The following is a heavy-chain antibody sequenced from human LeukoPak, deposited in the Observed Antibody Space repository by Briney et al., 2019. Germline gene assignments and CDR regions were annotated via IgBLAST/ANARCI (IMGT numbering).Heavy chain of an antibody. J-gene: IGHJ4*02. Sequence: PGGSLRLSCAASGFTFSSYSMNWVRQAPGKGLEWVSYISSSSSTIYYADSVKGRFTISRDNAKNSLYLQMNSLRAEDTAVYYCARVFSGYVPNFDYWGQGTLVTVSS. D-gene: IGHD5-12*01. CDR2: ISSSSSTI. CDR1: GFTFSSYS. V-gene: IGHV3-48*04. CDR3: ARVFSGYVPNFDY.